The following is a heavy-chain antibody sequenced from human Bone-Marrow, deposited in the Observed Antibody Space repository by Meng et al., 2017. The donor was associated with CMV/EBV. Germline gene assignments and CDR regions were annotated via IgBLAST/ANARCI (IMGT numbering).Heavy chain of an antibody. CDR2: IIPIFGTA. D-gene: IGHD2-15*01. CDR3: ARDLVEGPYPQPDCSGGSCYSGTNWFDP. J-gene: IGHJ5*02. V-gene: IGHV1-69*05. Sequence: SVKVSCKAYGGTFSSYAISWVRQAPGQGLEWMGGIIPIFGTANYAQKFQGRVTITTDESTSTAYMELSSLRSEDTAVYYCARDLVEGPYPQPDCSGGSCYSGTNWFDPWGQGTLVTVSS. CDR1: GGTFSSYA.